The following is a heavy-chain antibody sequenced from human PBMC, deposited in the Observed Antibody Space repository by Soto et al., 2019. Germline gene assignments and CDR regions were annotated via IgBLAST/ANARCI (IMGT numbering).Heavy chain of an antibody. D-gene: IGHD6-13*01. CDR1: GGSISSSSYY. V-gene: IGHV4-39*02. CDR3: ARESEGEQQLVSWGAYYYYGMDV. J-gene: IGHJ6*02. Sequence: QSQTLSLTCTVSGGSISSSSYYWGWIRQPPGKGLEWIGSIYYSGSTYYNPSLKSRVTISVDTSKNQFSLKLSSVTAADTAVYYCARESEGEQQLVSWGAYYYYGMDVWGQGTTVTVSS. CDR2: IYYSGST.